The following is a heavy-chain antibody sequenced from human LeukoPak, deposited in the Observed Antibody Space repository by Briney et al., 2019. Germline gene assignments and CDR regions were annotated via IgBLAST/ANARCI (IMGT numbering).Heavy chain of an antibody. CDR3: ARLVRYCSTNSCYPFDY. J-gene: IGHJ4*02. CDR2: NHYSGST. CDR1: GGSISSDY. V-gene: IGHV4-59*08. D-gene: IGHD2-2*01. Sequence: PSPTLSLTCSPSGGSISSDYWSSIRQHPKNGLEWLAYNHYSGSTMYSPSLYSRVTISRDTSKNQFSLKLNSVTAADTAVYYCARLVRYCSTNSCYPFDYWGQGTLVTVSS.